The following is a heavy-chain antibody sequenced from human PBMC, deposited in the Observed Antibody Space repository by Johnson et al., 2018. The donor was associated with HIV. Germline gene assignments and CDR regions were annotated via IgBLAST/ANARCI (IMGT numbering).Heavy chain of an antibody. CDR1: GFTLNDYA. J-gene: IGHJ3*02. CDR2: ISWNSGSM. Sequence: VQLVESGGGSEQPGRSLRLSCAASGFTLNDYAIHWVRQAPGKGLEWVSSISWNSGSMGYADSMKGRFTISGDNSKNPLYLQMNSLKTEDTGVYYCSTGFYSSSSWDAFDIWGQGTMVTVSS. V-gene: IGHV3-9*01. D-gene: IGHD6-6*01. CDR3: STGFYSSSSWDAFDI.